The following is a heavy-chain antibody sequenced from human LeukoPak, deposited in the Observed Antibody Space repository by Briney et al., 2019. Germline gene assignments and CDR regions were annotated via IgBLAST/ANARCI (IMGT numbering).Heavy chain of an antibody. J-gene: IGHJ6*03. D-gene: IGHD1-7*01. CDR1: GGSISSSSYY. Sequence: SETLSLTCTVSGGSISSSSYYWGWIRQPPGKGLEWIGSIYYSGSTYYNPSLKSRVTISVDTSKNQFSLKLSSVTAADTAVYYCARERGELELTNYYYMDVWGKGTTVTVSS. V-gene: IGHV4-39*07. CDR3: ARERGELELTNYYYMDV. CDR2: IYYSGST.